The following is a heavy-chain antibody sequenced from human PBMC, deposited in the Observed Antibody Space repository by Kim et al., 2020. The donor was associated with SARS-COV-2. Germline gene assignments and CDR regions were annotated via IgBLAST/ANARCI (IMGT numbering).Heavy chain of an antibody. V-gene: IGHV4-39*01. CDR1: GGSISSSSYY. CDR3: ARLNYYDSSGYYEFDY. Sequence: SETLSLTCTVSGGSISSSSYYWGWIRQPPGKGLEWIGSIYYNGSTYYNPSLKSRVTISVDTSKNQFSLKLSSVTAADTAVYYCARLNYYDSSGYYEFDYWGQGTLVTVSS. D-gene: IGHD3-22*01. J-gene: IGHJ4*02. CDR2: IYYNGST.